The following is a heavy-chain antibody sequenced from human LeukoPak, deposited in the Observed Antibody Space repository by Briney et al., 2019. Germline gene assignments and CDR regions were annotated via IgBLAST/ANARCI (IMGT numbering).Heavy chain of an antibody. J-gene: IGHJ3*02. D-gene: IGHD2-2*01. CDR1: GFTFSGYG. Sequence: GGSLRLSCAASGFTFSGYGMHWVRQAPGKGLEWVAFIRYDGSNKYYADSVKGRFTISRDNSKNTLYLQMNSLRAEDTAVYYCAKDLYCSSTSCPPDAFDIWGQGTMVTVSS. V-gene: IGHV3-30*02. CDR3: AKDLYCSSTSCPPDAFDI. CDR2: IRYDGSNK.